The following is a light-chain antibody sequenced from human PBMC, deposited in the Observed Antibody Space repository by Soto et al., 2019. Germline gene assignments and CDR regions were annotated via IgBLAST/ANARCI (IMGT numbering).Light chain of an antibody. CDR1: QSIANH. V-gene: IGKV3-15*01. CDR3: QQYGSSPPLT. CDR2: AAS. J-gene: IGKJ4*01. Sequence: IVMTQSPATLSASAGERVTFSCRASQSIANHLAWYQHKPGKRPRLLIHAASRRATGFPARFSGSWSGAEFTLTIDSLQSDDSVVYYCQQYGSSPPLTFGGGTKVDIK.